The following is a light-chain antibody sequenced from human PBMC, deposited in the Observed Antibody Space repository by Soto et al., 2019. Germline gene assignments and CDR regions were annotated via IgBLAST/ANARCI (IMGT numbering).Light chain of an antibody. CDR1: QSVTSSY. CDR3: QQYGSSPKT. V-gene: IGKV3-20*01. CDR2: GPS. Sequence: EVVLTHSTRTLSLSPGERATLSCRASQSVTSSYLAAYQQKPGQAPRLLIYGPSSRATGIPDRFSGSGSGTDFTLTISRLEPEDFAVYYCQQYGSSPKTFGQGAKA. J-gene: IGKJ1*01.